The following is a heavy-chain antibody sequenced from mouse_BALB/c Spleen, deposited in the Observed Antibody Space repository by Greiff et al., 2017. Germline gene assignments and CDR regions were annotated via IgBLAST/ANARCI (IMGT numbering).Heavy chain of an antibody. J-gene: IGHJ4*01. CDR2: INPGSSTI. CDR1: GFDFSRYW. CDR3: ARRGFYYAMDY. V-gene: IGHV4-2*02. Sequence: EVQLVESGGGLVQPGGSLNLSCAASGFDFSRYWMSWARQAPGKGQEWIGEINPGSSTINYTPSLKDKFIISRDNAKNTLYLQMSKVRSEDTALYYCARRGFYYAMDYWGQGTSVTVSS.